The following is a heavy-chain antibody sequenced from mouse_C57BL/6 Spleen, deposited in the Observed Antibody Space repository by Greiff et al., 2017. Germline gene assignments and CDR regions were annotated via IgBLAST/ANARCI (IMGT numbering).Heavy chain of an antibody. CDR2: IDPSDSYT. J-gene: IGHJ2*01. D-gene: IGHD1-1*01. V-gene: IGHV1-59*01. CDR1: GYTFTSYW. CDR3: ARWVSYYYGSIFDY. Sequence: QVQLQQPGAELVRPGTSVKLSCKASGYTFTSYWMHWVKQRPGQGLEWIGVIDPSDSYTNYNQKFKGKATLTVDTSSSTAYMQLSSLTSEDSAVYYCARWVSYYYGSIFDYWGQGTTLTVSS.